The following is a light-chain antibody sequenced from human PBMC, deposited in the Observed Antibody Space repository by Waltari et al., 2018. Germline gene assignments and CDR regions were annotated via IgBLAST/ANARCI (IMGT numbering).Light chain of an antibody. CDR1: QSVSSSY. V-gene: IGKV3-20*01. J-gene: IGKJ2*01. Sequence: EIVLTQSPGTLSLSPGERATLSCRASQSVSSSYLAWYQQKPSQAPRLLIYGVSSRATGIPDRFSGSGSGTDFTLTISRLEPEDFAVYYCQQYGSSRTFGQGTKLEIK. CDR3: QQYGSSRT. CDR2: GVS.